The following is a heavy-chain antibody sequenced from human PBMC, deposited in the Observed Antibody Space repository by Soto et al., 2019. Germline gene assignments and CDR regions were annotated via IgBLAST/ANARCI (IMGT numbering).Heavy chain of an antibody. CDR3: AKAVYPVAEASS. J-gene: IGHJ1*01. Sequence: EVQLLESGGGLVQPGGSLRLSCAASGFTFSSYAMSWVRQAPGKGLEWVSAISGSGGSTYYADSVKGRFTISRDNSRNSRYLQTNSLRAADMAVYYCAKAVYPVAEASSWGQGTQVTVSS. D-gene: IGHD1-20*01. CDR1: GFTFSSYA. CDR2: ISGSGGST. V-gene: IGHV3-23*01.